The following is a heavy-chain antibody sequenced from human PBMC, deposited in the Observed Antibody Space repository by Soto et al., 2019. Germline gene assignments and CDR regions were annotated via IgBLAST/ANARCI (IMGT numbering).Heavy chain of an antibody. V-gene: IGHV3-72*01. D-gene: IGHD2-2*01. CDR3: ASSTTSCHGGVCSLDY. Sequence: GGSLRLSCAASGFTFSDRYMDWVRQAPGKGLEWVGRIRTKLNRYSSDYAAAVAGRFTISREDSRNSLYLQMNSLRSEDTAVYYCASSTTSCHGGVCSLDYWGQGTMVTVSS. CDR2: IRTKLNRYSS. J-gene: IGHJ4*02. CDR1: GFTFSDRY.